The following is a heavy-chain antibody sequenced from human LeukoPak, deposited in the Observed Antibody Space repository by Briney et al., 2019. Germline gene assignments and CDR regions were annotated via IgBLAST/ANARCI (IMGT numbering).Heavy chain of an antibody. CDR2: ISWNSGSI. CDR3: AKDRSPGSSWYVEFDY. CDR1: GFTFDDYA. Sequence: GGSLRLSCAASGFTFDDYAMHWVRQAPGKGLEWVSGISWNSGSIGYADSVRGRFTISRDNAKNSLYLQMNSLRAEDTALYYCAKDRSPGSSWYVEFDYWGQGTLVTVSS. V-gene: IGHV3-9*01. D-gene: IGHD6-13*01. J-gene: IGHJ4*02.